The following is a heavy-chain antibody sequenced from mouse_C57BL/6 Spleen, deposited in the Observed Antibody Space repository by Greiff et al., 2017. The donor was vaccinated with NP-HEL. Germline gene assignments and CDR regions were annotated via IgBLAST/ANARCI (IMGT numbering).Heavy chain of an antibody. Sequence: QVQLQQPGAELVRPGSSVKLSCKASGYTFTSYWMHWVKQRPIQGLEWIGNIDPSDSETHYNQKFKDKATLTVDKSSSTAYMQLSSLTSEDSAVYYCARGDYTYYFDYWGQGTTLTVSS. D-gene: IGHD2-4*01. J-gene: IGHJ2*01. CDR3: ARGDYTYYFDY. CDR2: IDPSDSET. V-gene: IGHV1-52*01. CDR1: GYTFTSYW.